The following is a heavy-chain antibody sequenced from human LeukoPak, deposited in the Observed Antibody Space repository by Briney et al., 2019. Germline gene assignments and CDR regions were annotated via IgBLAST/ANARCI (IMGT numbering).Heavy chain of an antibody. D-gene: IGHD3-16*01. V-gene: IGHV3-48*01. Sequence: GGSLRLSCAASGFTFSSYSMNWVRQAPGKGLEWVSYISSSSSTIYYADSVKGRFTISRDNAKNSLYLQMNSLRAEDTAVYYCARDFVWGPHDYWGQGTLVTVSS. J-gene: IGHJ4*02. CDR2: ISSSSSTI. CDR3: ARDFVWGPHDY. CDR1: GFTFSSYS.